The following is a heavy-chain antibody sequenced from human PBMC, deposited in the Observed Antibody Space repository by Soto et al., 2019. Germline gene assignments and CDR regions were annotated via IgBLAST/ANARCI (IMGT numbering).Heavy chain of an antibody. J-gene: IGHJ4*02. CDR1: GGSFSGYY. Sequence: PSETLSLTCAVYGGSFSGYYWSWIRQPPGKGLEWIGEINHSGSTNNNPSLKSRVTISVDTSKNQFSLKLTSVTAADTAVYYCARLIEYSSSFDYWGQGTLVTVSS. CDR3: ARLIEYSSSFDY. CDR2: INHSGST. V-gene: IGHV4-34*01. D-gene: IGHD6-6*01.